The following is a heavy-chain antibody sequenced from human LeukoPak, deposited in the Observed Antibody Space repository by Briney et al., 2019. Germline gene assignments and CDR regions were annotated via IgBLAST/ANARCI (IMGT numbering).Heavy chain of an antibody. Sequence: SSETLSLTCTVSGASISSYYWSWVRQAPGKGLEWVSVISGSGDSTDYADSVKGRFTISRDTSKNTLYLQMNSLRAEDTAVYYCAKDLKCSGGTCYPPYWGQGTLVTVSS. J-gene: IGHJ4*02. CDR3: AKDLKCSGGTCYPPY. D-gene: IGHD2-15*01. CDR1: GASISSYY. CDR2: ISGSGDST. V-gene: IGHV3-23*01.